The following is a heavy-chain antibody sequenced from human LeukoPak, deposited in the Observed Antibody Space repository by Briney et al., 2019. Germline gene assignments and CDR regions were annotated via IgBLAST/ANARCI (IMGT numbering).Heavy chain of an antibody. CDR2: IYYSGST. V-gene: IGHV4-59*08. Sequence: SETLSLTCAVSDGSISSYYWSWIRQPPGKGLEWIGYIYYSGSTNYNPSLKSRVTISIDTSKNQFSLKLSSVTAADTAVYYCARPMVRGVNDAFDIWGQGTMVTVSS. CDR3: ARPMVRGVNDAFDI. D-gene: IGHD3-10*01. CDR1: DGSISSYY. J-gene: IGHJ3*02.